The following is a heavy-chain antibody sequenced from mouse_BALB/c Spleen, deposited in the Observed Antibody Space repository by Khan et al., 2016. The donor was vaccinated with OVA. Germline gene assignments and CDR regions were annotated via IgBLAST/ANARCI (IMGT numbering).Heavy chain of an antibody. Sequence: QVQLQQSEAELVKPGASVKLSCKTSGYTFTNYWIQWIKQRPGQGLEWIGEIFPGTGTTYYNENFKGKATLTIDTSSTTAYMQLRSLTSDDSAVYVCARGYFGNYEFAYWGQGTLVTVSA. CDR3: ARGYFGNYEFAY. J-gene: IGHJ3*01. D-gene: IGHD2-1*01. CDR1: GYTFTNYW. CDR2: IFPGTGTT. V-gene: IGHV1S132*01.